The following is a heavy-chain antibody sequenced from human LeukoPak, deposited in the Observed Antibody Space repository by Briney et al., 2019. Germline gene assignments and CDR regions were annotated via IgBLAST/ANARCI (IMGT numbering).Heavy chain of an antibody. CDR1: GFTFSSYG. CDR2: IWYDGSNK. J-gene: IGHJ6*02. CDR3: ARGTVTPAYYYYYYGMDV. V-gene: IGHV3-33*01. Sequence: PGGSLRLSCAASGFTFSSYGMHWVRQAPGKGLEWVAVIWYDGSNKYYADSVKGRFTISRDNSKNTLYLQMNSLRAEDTAVYYCARGTVTPAYYYYYYGMDVWGQGTTVTVSS. D-gene: IGHD4-4*01.